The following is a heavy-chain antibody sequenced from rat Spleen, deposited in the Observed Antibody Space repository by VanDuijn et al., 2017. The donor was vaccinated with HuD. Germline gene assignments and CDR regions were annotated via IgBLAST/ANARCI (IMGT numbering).Heavy chain of an antibody. J-gene: IGHJ3*01. V-gene: IGHV2-15*01. CDR3: TRDHSYWGNYYPGGFAY. D-gene: IGHD1-12*02. CDR2: IWTGGNT. CDR1: GFSLTSNG. Sequence: QVHLRESGPGLVQPSQTLSLTCTVSGFSLTSNGVSWVRQPPGKGLEWMGVIWTGGNTVYNTPLKSRLSISRDISKSQVLLKMNSLQTEDTAIYFCTRDHSYWGNYYPGGFAYWGQGTLVTVSS.